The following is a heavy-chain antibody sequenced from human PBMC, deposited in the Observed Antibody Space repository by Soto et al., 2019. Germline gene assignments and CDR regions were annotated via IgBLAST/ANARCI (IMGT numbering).Heavy chain of an antibody. J-gene: IGHJ4*02. CDR3: ATVPYGDYAPTFDY. CDR1: GYTLTELS. V-gene: IGHV1-24*01. D-gene: IGHD4-17*01. Sequence: SVKVSCKVSGYTLTELSIHWVRQAPGKGLEWMGGFDPEDGETIYAQKFQGRVTMTEDTSTDTAYMELSSLRSEDTAVYYCATVPYGDYAPTFDYWGQGTLVTVSS. CDR2: FDPEDGET.